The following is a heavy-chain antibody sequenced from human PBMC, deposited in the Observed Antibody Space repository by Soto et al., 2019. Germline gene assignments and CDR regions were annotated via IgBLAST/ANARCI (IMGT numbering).Heavy chain of an antibody. CDR2: IKSKTDGGTT. D-gene: IGHD3-22*01. Sequence: PGGSLRLSCAASGFIFGNAWINWVRQAPGKGLEWVGRIKSKTDGGTTDYAAPVKGRFAISRDDSKNIVYMQMNSLKIEDTAVYFRSTDSYINMIVVRPDYWGHGTLVTVSS. CDR1: GFIFGNAW. CDR3: STDSYINMIVVRPDY. J-gene: IGHJ4*01. V-gene: IGHV3-15*07.